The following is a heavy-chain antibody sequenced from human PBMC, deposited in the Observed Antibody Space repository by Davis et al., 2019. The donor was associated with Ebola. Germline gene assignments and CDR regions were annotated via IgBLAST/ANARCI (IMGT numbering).Heavy chain of an antibody. CDR3: AGRGGASSEGGTVY. Sequence: PGGSLRLSCQPSGFAFSNFWMSWARQPPGKGLEWVAYKQYDGRTKYYVDSVKGRSTISRDNAKTSLYLQMDSLRADDSAVYYCAGRGGASSEGGTVYWGQGTLVIVSS. CDR2: KQYDGRTK. D-gene: IGHD6-13*01. CDR1: GFAFSNFW. V-gene: IGHV3-7*01. J-gene: IGHJ4*02.